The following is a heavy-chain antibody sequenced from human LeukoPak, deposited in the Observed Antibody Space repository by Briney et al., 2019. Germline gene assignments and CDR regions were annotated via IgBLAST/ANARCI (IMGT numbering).Heavy chain of an antibody. J-gene: IGHJ3*02. V-gene: IGHV3-33*01. CDR3: ARTSTDAFDI. CDR1: AFSFSSYG. Sequence: PGTSLRLSCAASAFSFSSYGMHWVRQAPGKGLEWVALIWYDGSNRYYADSVKGRFTISRDNSKNTLYLQMNSLRAEDTAVYYCARTSTDAFDIWGQGTMVTVSS. CDR2: IWYDGSNR.